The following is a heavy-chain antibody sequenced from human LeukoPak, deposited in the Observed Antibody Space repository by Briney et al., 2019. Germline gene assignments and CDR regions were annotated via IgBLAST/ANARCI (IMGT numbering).Heavy chain of an antibody. CDR2: ISYDGSNK. D-gene: IGHD2-15*01. J-gene: IGHJ4*02. V-gene: IGHV3-30*18. CDR1: GFTFSSYG. CDR3: AKDRSAQSEFDY. Sequence: SLRLSCAASGFTFSSYGMHWVRQAPGKGLEWVAVISYDGSNKYYADSVKGRFTISRDNSKNTLYLQMNSLRAEDTAVYYCAKDRSAQSEFDYWGQGTLVTVSS.